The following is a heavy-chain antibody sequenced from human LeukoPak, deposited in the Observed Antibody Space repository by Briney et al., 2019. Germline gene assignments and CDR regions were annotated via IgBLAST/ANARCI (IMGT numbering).Heavy chain of an antibody. Sequence: GASVKVSCKASGYTFTSYYMHWVRQAPGQGPEWMGIINPSGGSTSYAQKFQGRVTMTRDTSTSTVYMELSSLRSEDTAVYYCARARRIRLGAREGYHFDYWGQGTLVTVSS. J-gene: IGHJ4*02. V-gene: IGHV1-46*01. CDR2: INPSGGST. CDR3: ARARRIRLGAREGYHFDY. D-gene: IGHD5-24*01. CDR1: GYTFTSYY.